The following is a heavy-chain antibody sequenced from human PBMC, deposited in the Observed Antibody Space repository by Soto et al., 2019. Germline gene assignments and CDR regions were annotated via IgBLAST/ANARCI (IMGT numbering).Heavy chain of an antibody. CDR1: GFLFRNFE. CDR3: VKEIAAINSGYDAFHL. J-gene: IGHJ3*01. CDR2: VKPGDHVT. V-gene: IGHV3-48*03. Sequence: QLVESGGGLVLPGGALRLSCAASGFLFRNFEMNWVRQSPGKGPEWVAHVKPGDHVTLYADSVQGRFSISSDDVANSLFLETDRLSGADTCIYYCVKEIAAINSGYDAFHLWGPGTLVTVAS. D-gene: IGHD5-12*01.